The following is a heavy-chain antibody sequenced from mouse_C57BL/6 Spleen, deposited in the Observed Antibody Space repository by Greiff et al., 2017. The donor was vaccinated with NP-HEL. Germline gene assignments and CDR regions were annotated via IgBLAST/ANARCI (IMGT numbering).Heavy chain of an antibody. CDR3: AAGVPFAY. Sequence: EVQLQESGPGLVKPSQSLSLTCSVTGYSITSGYYWNWIRQPPGNKLEWMGYISYDGSNNYHPPLNNRISITHDTSKHQFFLKLNSLTTEDTSTYYCAAGVPFAYWGQGTLVTVSA. D-gene: IGHD4-1*01. CDR2: ISYDGSN. J-gene: IGHJ3*01. CDR1: GYSITSGYY. V-gene: IGHV3-6*01.